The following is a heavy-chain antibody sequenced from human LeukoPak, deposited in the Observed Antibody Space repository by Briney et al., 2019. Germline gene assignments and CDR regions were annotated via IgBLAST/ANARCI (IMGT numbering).Heavy chain of an antibody. CDR2: IRFDGSNK. CDR3: AKQWNYYFDY. Sequence: PGGSLRLSCATSGFIFSRYWMSWVRQAPGKGLDWVAFIRFDGSNKYYADAVKGRFTISRDNIQNTVYLQMDSLTAEDTAVYYCAKQWNYYFDYWGQGTLVTVSS. J-gene: IGHJ4*02. V-gene: IGHV3-30*02. D-gene: IGHD1-7*01. CDR1: GFIFSRYW.